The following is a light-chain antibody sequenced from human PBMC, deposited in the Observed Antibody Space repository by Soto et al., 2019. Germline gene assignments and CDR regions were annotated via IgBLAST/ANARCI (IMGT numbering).Light chain of an antibody. CDR2: GAS. Sequence: EIVMTQSPATLSVSPGERATLSCRASQSVSSNLAWYQQKPGQAPRLLIYGASTRATGIPARFSGSGSGTEFTHTISSLQSEDFAVYYCQHYNNWPPWTFGQGIKVEIK. CDR1: QSVSSN. CDR3: QHYNNWPPWT. J-gene: IGKJ1*01. V-gene: IGKV3-15*01.